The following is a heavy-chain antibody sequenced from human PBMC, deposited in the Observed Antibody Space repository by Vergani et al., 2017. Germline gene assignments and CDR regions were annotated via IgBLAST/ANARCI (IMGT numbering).Heavy chain of an antibody. Sequence: EVQLLESGGGLVQPGGSLRLSCAASGFTVSTNYMNWVRQAPGKGLEWVANIKQDGSEKYYVDSVKGRFTISRDNAKNSLYLQMNSLRVEDTAVYYCARGGAHPGTGFDPWGQGTLVTVSS. V-gene: IGHV3-7*01. CDR2: IKQDGSEK. CDR1: GFTVSTNY. D-gene: IGHD4/OR15-4a*01. CDR3: ARGGAHPGTGFDP. J-gene: IGHJ5*02.